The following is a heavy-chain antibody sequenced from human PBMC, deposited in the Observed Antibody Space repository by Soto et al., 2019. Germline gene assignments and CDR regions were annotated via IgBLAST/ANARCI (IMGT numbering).Heavy chain of an antibody. J-gene: IGHJ6*03. CDR3: ARTADDYYRYYMDV. V-gene: IGHV2-70*11. Sequence: SGPTLVNPTQTLTLTCTFSGFSLSTSGMCVSWIRQPPGKALEWLARIDWDDDKYYSTSLKTRLTISKDTSKNQVVLTMTNMDPVDTATYYCARTADDYYRYYMDVSSQGTSVLGSS. CDR2: IDWDDDK. CDR1: GFSLSTSGMC.